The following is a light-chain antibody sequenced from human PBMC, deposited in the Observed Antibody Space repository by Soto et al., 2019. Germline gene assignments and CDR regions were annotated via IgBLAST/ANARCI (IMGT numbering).Light chain of an antibody. CDR1: QSVSSSY. V-gene: IGKV3-20*01. J-gene: IGKJ1*01. Sequence: EIVLTQSPGTLSLSPGERATLSCRACQSVSSSYLAWYQQKPGQAPRLLIYGASSRATGIPDRFSGSGSGTEFTLTISSLQSEDFAVYYCQQYNNWPPWTFGQGTKVEIK. CDR2: GAS. CDR3: QQYNNWPPWT.